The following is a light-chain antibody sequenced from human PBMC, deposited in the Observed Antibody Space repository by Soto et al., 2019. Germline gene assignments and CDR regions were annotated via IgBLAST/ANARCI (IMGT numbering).Light chain of an antibody. J-gene: IGLJ1*01. CDR1: SSDVGGYNY. CDR3: CSYTTSSTYV. CDR2: DVN. Sequence: QSVLTQPASVSGYPGQSIAISCTGTSSDVGGYNYVSWYQQHPGKAPKLMIYDVNNRPSGVSNRFSGSKSGNTASLTISGLQAEDEADYYCCSYTTSSTYVFGTGTKVTVL. V-gene: IGLV2-14*03.